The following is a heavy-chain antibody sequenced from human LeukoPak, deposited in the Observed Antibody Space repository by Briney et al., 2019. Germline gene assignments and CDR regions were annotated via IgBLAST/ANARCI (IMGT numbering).Heavy chain of an antibody. J-gene: IGHJ6*03. Sequence: GGSLRLSCAASGFTFSSYAMSWVRQAPGMGLEWVSSIGSSGDITYYADSVKGRFTISRDNSKNTLYLQMNSLRAEDTAVYYCARDPITEWDLVYYHNYIHVWGTGTSVTISS. V-gene: IGHV3-23*01. CDR2: IGSSGDIT. D-gene: IGHD1-26*01. CDR1: GFTFSSYA. CDR3: ARDPITEWDLVYYHNYIHV.